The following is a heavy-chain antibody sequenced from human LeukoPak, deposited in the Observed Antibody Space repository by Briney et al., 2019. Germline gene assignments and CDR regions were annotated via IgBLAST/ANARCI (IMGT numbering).Heavy chain of an antibody. Sequence: GGSLTLSCAASGFALSSYTMSWVRQAPGKGLEWVASLRGPEGSPFYADSVKGRFTNSRDNSKRTLYLQMNSLSAEDTALYYCAKVPTYLNILTGFPFDIWGQGTMVTVSS. D-gene: IGHD3-9*01. CDR3: AKVPTYLNILTGFPFDI. CDR1: GFALSSYT. V-gene: IGHV3-23*01. CDR2: LRGPEGSP. J-gene: IGHJ3*02.